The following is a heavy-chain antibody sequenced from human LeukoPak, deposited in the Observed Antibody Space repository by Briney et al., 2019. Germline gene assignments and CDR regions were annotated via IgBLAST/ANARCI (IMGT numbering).Heavy chain of an antibody. V-gene: IGHV3-23*01. J-gene: IGHJ5*02. D-gene: IGHD3-10*01. CDR1: GFTFTRYT. CDR2: ISGSGGTT. Sequence: GGSLRLSCAASGFTFTRYTIRCVRQAPGKGLDWVSGISGSGGTTYHADSVKGRFTISKDNSKNTVYLQMNSLRVEDTAVYYCANLEITMVRGPWGQGTLVTVSS. CDR3: ANLEITMVRGP.